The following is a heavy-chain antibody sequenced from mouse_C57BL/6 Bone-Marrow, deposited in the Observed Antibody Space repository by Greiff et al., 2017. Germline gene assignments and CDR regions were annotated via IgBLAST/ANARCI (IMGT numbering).Heavy chain of an antibody. CDR1: GFTFSDYG. CDR2: ISSGSSTI. CDR3: ASSNYYGSSYGFAY. Sequence: EVMLVESGGGLVKPGGSLKLSCAASGFTFSDYGMHWVRQAPEKGLEWVAYISSGSSTIYYADTVKGRFTISRDNAKNTLFLQMTSLRSEDTAMYYCASSNYYGSSYGFAYWGQGTLVTVSA. V-gene: IGHV5-17*01. D-gene: IGHD1-1*01. J-gene: IGHJ3*01.